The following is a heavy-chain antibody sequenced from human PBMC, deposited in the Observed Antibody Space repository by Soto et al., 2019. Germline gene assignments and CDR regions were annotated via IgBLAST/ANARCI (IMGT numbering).Heavy chain of an antibody. CDR1: GGSISSGGYY. CDR3: ASVLRYFQPRPHDAFDI. Sequence: SETLSLTCTVSGGSISSGGYYWSWIRQHLGKGLEWIGYIYYSGSTYYNPSLKSRVTISVDTSKNQFSLKLSSVTAADTAVYYCASVLRYFQPRPHDAFDIWGQGTMVTVSS. D-gene: IGHD3-9*01. J-gene: IGHJ3*02. CDR2: IYYSGST. V-gene: IGHV4-31*03.